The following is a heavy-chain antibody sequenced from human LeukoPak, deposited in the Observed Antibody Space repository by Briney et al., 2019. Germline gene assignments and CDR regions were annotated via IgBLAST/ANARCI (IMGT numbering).Heavy chain of an antibody. CDR2: ISYDGSNK. CDR1: GFTFSSYA. D-gene: IGHD6-19*01. V-gene: IGHV3-30-3*01. Sequence: GGSLRLSCAASGFTFSSYAMHWVRQAPGKGLEWVAVISYDGSNKYYADSVKGRFTISRDNSKNTLYLQMNSLRAEDTAVYYCARDTQQWLVKSDFDDWGQGTLVTVSS. J-gene: IGHJ4*02. CDR3: ARDTQQWLVKSDFDD.